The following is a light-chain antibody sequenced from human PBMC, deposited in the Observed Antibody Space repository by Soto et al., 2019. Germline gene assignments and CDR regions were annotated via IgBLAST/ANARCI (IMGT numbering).Light chain of an antibody. Sequence: DIQMTQSPSTLSASVGDRVTITCRASQSISSWLAWYQQKPGKAPKLLIYKASSLKSGVPSMFSGSGSGTDFTLTISTLQSDDFATYYCQQYHRYSKTFGQGTKVEIK. CDR1: QSISSW. V-gene: IGKV1-5*03. CDR3: QQYHRYSKT. J-gene: IGKJ1*01. CDR2: KAS.